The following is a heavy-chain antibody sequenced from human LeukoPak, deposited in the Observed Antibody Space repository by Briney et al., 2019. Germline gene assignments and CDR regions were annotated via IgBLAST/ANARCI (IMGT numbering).Heavy chain of an antibody. J-gene: IGHJ4*02. D-gene: IGHD3-3*01. CDR1: GGSISSSSYY. Sequence: TPSETLSLTCTVSGGSISSSSYYWGWIRQPPGKGLEWIGSIYYSGSTYYNPSLKSRVTISVDTSKNQFSLKLSSVTAADTAVYYCARGHQGDFWSGYYFDYWGQGTLVTVSS. V-gene: IGHV4-39*07. CDR3: ARGHQGDFWSGYYFDY. CDR2: IYYSGST.